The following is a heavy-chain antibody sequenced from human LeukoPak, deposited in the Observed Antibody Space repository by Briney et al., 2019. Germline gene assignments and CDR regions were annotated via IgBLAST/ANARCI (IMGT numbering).Heavy chain of an antibody. CDR2: ISWNSGSI. Sequence: GGSLRLSCAASGFTFDDYAMHWVRQAPGKGLEWVSGISWNSGSIGYADSVKGRFTISRDNAKNSLYLQMNSLRADDTATYYCATAGLKKSTFIVRETKPLDSWGQGTLVAVSS. J-gene: IGHJ4*02. CDR1: GFTFDDYA. V-gene: IGHV3-9*01. CDR3: ATAGLKKSTFIVRETKPLDS. D-gene: IGHD2/OR15-2a*01.